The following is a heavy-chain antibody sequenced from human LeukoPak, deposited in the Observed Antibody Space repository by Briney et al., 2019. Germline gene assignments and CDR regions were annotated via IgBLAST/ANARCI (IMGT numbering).Heavy chain of an antibody. V-gene: IGHV4-38-2*02. CDR3: ARVPGSVYYYYYYMDV. CDR1: GYSISSGYY. Sequence: SETLSLTCTVSGYSISSGYYWGWIRQPPGKGLEWIGSIYHSGSTYYNPSLKSRVTISVDTSKNQFSLKLSSVTAADTAVYHRARVPGSVYYYYYYMDVWGKGTTVTVSS. CDR2: IYHSGST. J-gene: IGHJ6*03. D-gene: IGHD3-10*01.